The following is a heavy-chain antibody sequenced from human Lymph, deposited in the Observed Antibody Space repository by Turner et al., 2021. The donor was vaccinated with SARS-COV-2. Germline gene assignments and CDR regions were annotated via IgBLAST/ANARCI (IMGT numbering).Heavy chain of an antibody. CDR3: ARDIPTTADYFDY. CDR1: GFTFSTYS. Sequence: EVQLMESGGGLVKPGGSLRRSCAASGFTFSTYSMNWVRQAPGKGLEWISSISSSSSYIYYADSVKGRFTISRDDAKNSLYLQMNSLRAEDTAVYYCARDIPTTADYFDYWGQGTLVTVSS. V-gene: IGHV3-21*01. CDR2: ISSSSSYI. D-gene: IGHD4-17*01. J-gene: IGHJ4*02.